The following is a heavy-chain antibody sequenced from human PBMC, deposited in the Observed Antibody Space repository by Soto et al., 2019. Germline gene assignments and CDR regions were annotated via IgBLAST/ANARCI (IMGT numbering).Heavy chain of an antibody. CDR2: IHYSGNT. CDR1: GDSIGTGGYY. V-gene: IGHV4-31*03. Sequence: QVQLQESGPGLVKPSQTLSLTCTVSGDSIGTGGYYWDWIRQHPGKGPAWIGYIHYSGNTYYNPSLKSRLTISLVTSKNQFSLHLSSVTAADTAVYYCATNHDDISGRTPLLFDSWGQGTLVTVSS. J-gene: IGHJ4*02. D-gene: IGHD3-22*01. CDR3: ATNHDDISGRTPLLFDS.